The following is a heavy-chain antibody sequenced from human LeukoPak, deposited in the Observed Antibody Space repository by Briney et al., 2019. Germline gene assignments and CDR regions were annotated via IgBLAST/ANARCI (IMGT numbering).Heavy chain of an antibody. CDR1: GFTVSSNH. CDR3: GSSGTDTRFDY. D-gene: IGHD3-10*01. V-gene: IGHV3-53*01. J-gene: IGHJ4*02. CDR2: IYSSGTT. Sequence: PGGSLRLSSAASGFTVSSNHMSWVRQAPGQGLEWASIIYSSGTTYYADSVKGRFTISRDNSTNMLYLQMNSLRAEDTAVYYCGSSGTDTRFDYWGQGTLVTVSS.